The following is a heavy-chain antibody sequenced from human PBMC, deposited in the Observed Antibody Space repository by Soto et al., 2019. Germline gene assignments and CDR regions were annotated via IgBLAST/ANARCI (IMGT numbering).Heavy chain of an antibody. D-gene: IGHD3-16*02. CDR2: ISSSSSYI. CDR1: GFTFSSYS. V-gene: IGHV3-21*01. CDR3: ARALYWGELSPTLDYYYYMDV. Sequence: TGGSLRLSCAASGFTFSSYSMNWVRQAPGKGLEWVSSISSSSSYIYYADSVKGRFTISRDNAKNSLYLQMNSLRAEDTAVYYCARALYWGELSPTLDYYYYMDVWGKGTTVTVSS. J-gene: IGHJ6*03.